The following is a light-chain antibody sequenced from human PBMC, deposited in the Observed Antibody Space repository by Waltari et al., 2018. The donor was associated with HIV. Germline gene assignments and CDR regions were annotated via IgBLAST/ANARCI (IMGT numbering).Light chain of an antibody. CDR2: STS. J-gene: IGKJ4*01. CDR1: QGINHF. CDR3: QQVNRSPLT. Sequence: DIQLTQSPSFLSASVGDRVTITCRASQGINHFLAWYQQKPGKDPKLLIYSTSTLYSGVPSRFSGSGSGTEFTLTISSLQPEDFATYYCQQVNRSPLTFGGGTKVEIK. V-gene: IGKV1-9*01.